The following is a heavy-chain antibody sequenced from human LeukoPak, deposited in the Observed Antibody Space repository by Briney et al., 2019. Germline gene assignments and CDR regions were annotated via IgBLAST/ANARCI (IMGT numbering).Heavy chain of an antibody. Sequence: ASVKVSCKASGYTFTSYAMHWVRQAPGQRLEWMGWINAGNGNTKYSQKFQGRVTITRDTPASTAYMELSSLRSEDTAVYYCARGLRGGYSYGGGSYYFDYWGQGTLVTVSS. CDR1: GYTFTSYA. CDR3: ARGLRGGYSYGGGSYYFDY. D-gene: IGHD5-18*01. J-gene: IGHJ4*02. V-gene: IGHV1-3*01. CDR2: INAGNGNT.